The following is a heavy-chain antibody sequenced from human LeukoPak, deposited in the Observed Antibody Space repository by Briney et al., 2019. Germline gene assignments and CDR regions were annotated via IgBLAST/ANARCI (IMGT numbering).Heavy chain of an antibody. CDR2: IYSSGSI. V-gene: IGHV4-59*08. CDR1: GGSINNYY. Sequence: PSETLSLTCTVSGGSINNYYWSWIRQPPGKGLEWIGYIYSSGSINYNPSLKSRVTISIDTSKNQFSLKLKSVTAADTAVYYCASLSVATPPFGYWGQGTLVTVSS. D-gene: IGHD5-12*01. CDR3: ASLSVATPPFGY. J-gene: IGHJ4*02.